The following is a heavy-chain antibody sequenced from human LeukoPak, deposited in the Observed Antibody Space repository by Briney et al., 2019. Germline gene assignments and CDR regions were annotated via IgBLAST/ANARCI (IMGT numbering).Heavy chain of an antibody. Sequence: GGSLRLSCAASVFTFSDSAIHRVRQASGKGLEWVGRIRTKANNYATVYAASVKGRFTMSRDDSKNTAYLQMNSLKTEDTAVYYCSGYEYGMDVWGQGTTVTVSS. J-gene: IGHJ6*02. D-gene: IGHD6-13*01. V-gene: IGHV3-73*01. CDR1: VFTFSDSA. CDR3: SGYEYGMDV. CDR2: IRTKANNYAT.